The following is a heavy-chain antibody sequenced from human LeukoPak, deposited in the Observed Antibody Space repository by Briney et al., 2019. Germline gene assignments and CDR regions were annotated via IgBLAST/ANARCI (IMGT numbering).Heavy chain of an antibody. CDR1: GFTFKSYS. V-gene: IGHV3-21*04. CDR2: ISSYGTYI. Sequence: PGGSLRLSCAASGFTFKSYSMNWVRQAPGKGLEWVSTISSYGTYIYYANSVKGRFTISRDNAENSLYLQMNSLRAEDTAVYYCAKDISHYYYYGMDVWGQGTTVTVSS. CDR3: AKDISHYYYYGMDV. J-gene: IGHJ6*02. D-gene: IGHD2-21*02.